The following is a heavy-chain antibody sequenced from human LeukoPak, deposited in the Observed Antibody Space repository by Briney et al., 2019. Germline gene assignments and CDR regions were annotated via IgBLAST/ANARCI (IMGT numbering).Heavy chain of an antibody. V-gene: IGHV3-21*01. CDR1: GFTFSSYS. CDR3: ARVKAGIFDY. J-gene: IGHJ4*02. Sequence: GGSLRLSCAASGFTFSSYSMNWVRQAPGKGLEWVSSISSSSSYIYYADSVKGRCTISRDNAKNSLYLQMNSLRAEDTAVYYCARVKAGIFDYWGQGTLVTVSS. D-gene: IGHD6-19*01. CDR2: ISSSSSYI.